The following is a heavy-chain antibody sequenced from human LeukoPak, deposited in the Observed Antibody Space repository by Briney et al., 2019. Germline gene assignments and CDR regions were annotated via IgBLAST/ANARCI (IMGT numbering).Heavy chain of an antibody. J-gene: IGHJ4*02. D-gene: IGHD3-22*01. CDR1: GFTFSSYG. V-gene: IGHV3-33*06. CDR3: AKGHYDSSGTLDY. CDR2: IWYDGSNK. Sequence: SLRLSCAASGFTFSSYGMHWVRQAPGKGLEWVAVIWYDGSNKYYADSVKGRFTISRDNSKNTLYLQMNSLRVEDTAVYYCAKGHYDSSGTLDYWGQGTLVTVSS.